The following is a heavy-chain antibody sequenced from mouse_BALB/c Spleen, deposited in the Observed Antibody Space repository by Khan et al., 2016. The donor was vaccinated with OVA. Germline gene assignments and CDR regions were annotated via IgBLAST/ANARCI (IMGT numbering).Heavy chain of an antibody. CDR3: ARETSYWYFDV. CDR1: GYTFTNYR. J-gene: IGHJ1*01. V-gene: IGHV9-1*02. Sequence: QIQLVQSGPELKKPGETVKISCKASGYTFTNYRMNWMKQAPGKGLKWMGWINTYTGEPTYADDFKGRFAFSLETSASTAYLQINSLKHEDMATYFCARETSYWYFDVWGAGTTVTVSS. CDR2: INTYTGEP. D-gene: IGHD1-3*01.